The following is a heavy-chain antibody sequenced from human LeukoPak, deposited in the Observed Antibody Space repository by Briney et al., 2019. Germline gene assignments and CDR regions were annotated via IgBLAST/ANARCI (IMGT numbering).Heavy chain of an antibody. D-gene: IGHD6-19*01. CDR3: ARDVRIAVDAPDY. CDR1: GYTFTGYY. Sequence: ASVKVSCKAPGYTFTGYYLHWVRQAPGQGLDWMGWINSNTGGTNYAHKFQGRVTMTRDTSISTAYMELSRLRSDDTAVYYCARDVRIAVDAPDYWGQGSLVTVSS. CDR2: INSNTGGT. J-gene: IGHJ4*02. V-gene: IGHV1-2*07.